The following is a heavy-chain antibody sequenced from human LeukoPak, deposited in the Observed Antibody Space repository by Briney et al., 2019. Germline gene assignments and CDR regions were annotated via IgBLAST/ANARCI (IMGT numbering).Heavy chain of an antibody. V-gene: IGHV4-34*01. CDR2: INHSGST. D-gene: IGHD3-22*01. CDR1: GRSFSGFY. Sequence: KASETLSFNCAGYGRSFSGFYWSWIHHPPGKGMERIGEINHSGSTNYNPSLKSRVTISVDTSKNQFSLKLSSVTAADTAVYYCARANYYDSSGYSYWGQGTLVTVSS. CDR3: ARANYYDSSGYSY. J-gene: IGHJ4*02.